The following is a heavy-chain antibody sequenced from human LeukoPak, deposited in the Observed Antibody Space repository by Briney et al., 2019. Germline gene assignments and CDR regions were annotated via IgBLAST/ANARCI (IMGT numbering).Heavy chain of an antibody. Sequence: SSETLSLTCTVSGVSISNYRWSWIRQPPGKGLEWIGQICNSGNDMRSPSLKRRVTISLDTSQNQFSLILTSVTAADMAVYYCARRGQTSAWSFDFWGQGILVTVSS. D-gene: IGHD2-8*02. CDR2: ICNSGND. CDR3: ARRGQTSAWSFDF. CDR1: GVSISNYR. J-gene: IGHJ4*02. V-gene: IGHV4-59*12.